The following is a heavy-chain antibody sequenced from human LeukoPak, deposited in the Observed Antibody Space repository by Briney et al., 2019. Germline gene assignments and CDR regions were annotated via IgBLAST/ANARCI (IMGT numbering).Heavy chain of an antibody. J-gene: IGHJ4*02. V-gene: IGHV3-69-1*02. CDR2: ISSSSYI. Sequence: GGSLRLSCAASGFTFSNYNMHWVRQAPGKGLEWVSSISSSSYIYYADSVKGRFTISRDNAKNSLYLQMTSLRAEDTAVYYCARTGITEAPPFDYWGQGTLVTVSS. CDR1: GFTFSNYN. D-gene: IGHD3-16*01. CDR3: ARTGITEAPPFDY.